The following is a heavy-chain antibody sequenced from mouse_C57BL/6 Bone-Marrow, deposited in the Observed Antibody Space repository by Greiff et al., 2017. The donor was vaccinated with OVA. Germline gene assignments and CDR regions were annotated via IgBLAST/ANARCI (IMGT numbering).Heavy chain of an antibody. CDR3: ARPYYYGHYFDY. CDR1: GFTFSDYG. D-gene: IGHD1-1*01. Sequence: EVKLMESGGGLVKPGGSLKLSCAASGFTFSDYGMHWVRQAPEKGLEWVAYISSGSSTIYYADTVKGRFTISRDNAKNTLFLQMTSLRAEDTAMYYCARPYYYGHYFDYWGQGTTLTVSS. V-gene: IGHV5-17*01. J-gene: IGHJ2*01. CDR2: ISSGSSTI.